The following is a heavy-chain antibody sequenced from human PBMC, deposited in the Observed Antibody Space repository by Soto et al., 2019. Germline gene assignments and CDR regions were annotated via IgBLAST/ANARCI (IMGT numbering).Heavy chain of an antibody. V-gene: IGHV4-61*01. CDR1: GGSVSSGSYY. D-gene: IGHD3-10*01. J-gene: IGHJ4*02. Sequence: SETLSLTCTVSGGSVSSGSYYWSWIRQPPGKGLEWIGYIYYSGSTNYNPSLKSRVTISVDTSKNQFSLKLSSVTAADTAVYYCAREQSDKYGSGSYYFDYWGQGTLVTVSS. CDR3: AREQSDKYGSGSYYFDY. CDR2: IYYSGST.